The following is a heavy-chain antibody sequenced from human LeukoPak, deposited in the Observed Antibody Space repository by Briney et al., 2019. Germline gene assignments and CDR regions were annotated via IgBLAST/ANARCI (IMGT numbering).Heavy chain of an antibody. Sequence: SVKVSCXASGGTFSSYAISWVRQAPGQGLEWMGRIIPIFGTANYAQKFQGRVTITTDESTSTAYMELSSLRSEDTAVYYCARDDFWSDYGYYFDYWGPGTLVTVSS. CDR1: GGTFSSYA. D-gene: IGHD3-3*01. CDR3: ARDDFWSDYGYYFDY. CDR2: IIPIFGTA. J-gene: IGHJ4*02. V-gene: IGHV1-69*05.